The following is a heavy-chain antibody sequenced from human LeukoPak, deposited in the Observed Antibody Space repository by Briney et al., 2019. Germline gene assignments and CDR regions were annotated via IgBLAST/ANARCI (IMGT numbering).Heavy chain of an antibody. D-gene: IGHD2-2*01. CDR1: GFTFSSYA. Sequence: GGSLRLSCAASGFTFSSYAMSWVRQAPGKGLEWVSAISGSGGSTYYADSVNGRFTISRDNSKNTLYLQMNSLRAEDTAVYYCAKVLGVVVPAAMGVNFDYWGQGTLVTVSS. J-gene: IGHJ4*02. CDR3: AKVLGVVVPAAMGVNFDY. V-gene: IGHV3-23*01. CDR2: ISGSGGST.